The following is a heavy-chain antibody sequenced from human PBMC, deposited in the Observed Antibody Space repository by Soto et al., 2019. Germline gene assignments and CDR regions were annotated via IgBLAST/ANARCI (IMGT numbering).Heavy chain of an antibody. J-gene: IGHJ5*02. V-gene: IGHV4-59*08. CDR1: GGSISSYY. Sequence: SATLSVTCTVSGGSISSYYGSWIRQPPGKGLEWIGYMYYVSRTNYNPSLKSRVTISVDTSKMQVSLKLSSVTAADTAVYFCARGTPSPLIVRSSRGPWFDPWGQGTLVTV. D-gene: IGHD2-15*01. CDR2: MYYVSRT. CDR3: ARGTPSPLIVRSSRGPWFDP.